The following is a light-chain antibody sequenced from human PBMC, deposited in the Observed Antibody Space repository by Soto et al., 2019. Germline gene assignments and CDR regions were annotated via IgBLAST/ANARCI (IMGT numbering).Light chain of an antibody. CDR3: SSYTTSNTLV. CDR1: SRDIATYNY. CDR2: EVS. J-gene: IGLJ1*01. V-gene: IGLV2-14*01. Sequence: QSALTQPASVSGSPGQSITLSCTGTSRDIATYNYVSWYQQHPGKAPKLMIYEVSNRPSGVSIRFSGSKSGHTASLTISGLQAEDEADYYCSSYTTSNTLVFGTGTKVTVL.